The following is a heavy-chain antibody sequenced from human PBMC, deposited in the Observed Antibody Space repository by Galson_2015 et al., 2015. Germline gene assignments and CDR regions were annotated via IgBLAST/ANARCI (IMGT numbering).Heavy chain of an antibody. CDR1: GFTFDDYA. V-gene: IGHV3-9*01. Sequence: SLRLSCAASGFTFDDYAMHWVRQAPGKGLEWVSGISWNSGSIGYADSVKGRFTISRDNAKNSLYLQMNSLRAEDTALYYCALAVAGTLNAFDIWGQGTMVTVSS. D-gene: IGHD6-19*01. CDR2: ISWNSGSI. J-gene: IGHJ3*02. CDR3: ALAVAGTLNAFDI.